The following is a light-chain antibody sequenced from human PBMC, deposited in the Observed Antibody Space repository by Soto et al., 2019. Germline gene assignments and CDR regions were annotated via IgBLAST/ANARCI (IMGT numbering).Light chain of an antibody. CDR2: GNS. Sequence: QAVVTQPPSVSGSPGQRVTISCTGSSSNIGAGYDVHWYQQLPGTAPKLLIYGNSNRPSGVPDRFSGSKSGTSASLAITGRLAADEADDYCQSYDSSMSVYVVFGGGTKLTVL. CDR3: QSYDSSMSVYVV. J-gene: IGLJ2*01. V-gene: IGLV1-40*01. CDR1: SSNIGAGYD.